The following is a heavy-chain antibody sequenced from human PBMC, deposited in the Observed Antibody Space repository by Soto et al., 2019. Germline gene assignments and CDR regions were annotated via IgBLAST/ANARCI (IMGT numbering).Heavy chain of an antibody. J-gene: IGHJ5*02. CDR1: GGSISSGGYY. Sequence: QVQLQESGPGLVKPSQTLSLTCTVSGGSISSGGYYWSWIRQHPGKGLEWIGYIYYSGSTDYNPSLKSRVTRSVDTSKTQFSLKLSAVTAADTAVYYCARSLFYCSSTSCYPANWFDPWGQGTLVTVSS. V-gene: IGHV4-31*03. D-gene: IGHD2-2*01. CDR3: ARSLFYCSSTSCYPANWFDP. CDR2: IYYSGST.